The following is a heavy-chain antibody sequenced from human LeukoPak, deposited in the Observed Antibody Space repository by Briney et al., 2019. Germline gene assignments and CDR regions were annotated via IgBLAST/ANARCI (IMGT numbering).Heavy chain of an antibody. D-gene: IGHD3-3*01. CDR2: IRYDGSNK. V-gene: IGHV3-30*02. CDR1: GFTFSSYG. J-gene: IGHJ5*02. CDR3: AKARPITIFGVGSNWFDP. Sequence: GGSLRLSCAASGFTFSSYGMHWVRQAPGKGLEWVAFIRYDGSNKYYADSVKGRFTISRDNSKNTLYLQMNSLRAEDTAVYYCAKARPITIFGVGSNWFDPWGQGTLVTVSS.